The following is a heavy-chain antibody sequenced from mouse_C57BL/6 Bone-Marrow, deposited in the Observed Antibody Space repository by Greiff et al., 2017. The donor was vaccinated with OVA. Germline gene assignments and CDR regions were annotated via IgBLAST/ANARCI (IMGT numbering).Heavy chain of an antibody. CDR2: ISYDGSN. D-gene: IGHD1-1*01. CDR3: AREGYGSSYGWYFDV. V-gene: IGHV3-6*01. Sequence: EVKLVESGPGLVKPSQSLSLTCSVTGYSITSGYYWNWIRQFPGNKLEWMGYISYDGSNNYNPSLKNRISITRDTSKNQFFLKLNSVTTEDTATYYCAREGYGSSYGWYFDVWGTGTTVTVSS. J-gene: IGHJ1*03. CDR1: GYSITSGYY.